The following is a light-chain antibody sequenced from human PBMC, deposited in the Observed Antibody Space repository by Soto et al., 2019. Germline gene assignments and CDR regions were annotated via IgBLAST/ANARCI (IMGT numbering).Light chain of an antibody. V-gene: IGKV1-5*01. Sequence: DIQMTQSPSTLSASIGDRVTIACRASQDISNWLAWYQQKPGKAPKLLIFHASSLESGVPSRFSGSGSGTEFSLTTSSLQSDDFATYYCEQYNTYPTFGQGTKVEIK. CDR1: QDISNW. J-gene: IGKJ1*01. CDR3: EQYNTYPT. CDR2: HAS.